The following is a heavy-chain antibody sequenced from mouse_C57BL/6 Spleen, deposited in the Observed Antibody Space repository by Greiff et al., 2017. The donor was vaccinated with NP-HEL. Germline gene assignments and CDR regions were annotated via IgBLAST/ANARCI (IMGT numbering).Heavy chain of an antibody. CDR2: INPSNGGT. D-gene: IGHD2-4*01. J-gene: IGHJ1*03. CDR3: ARTGIYYDYYWYFDV. V-gene: IGHV1-53*01. CDR1: GYTFTSYW. Sequence: QVQLQQPGTELVKPGASVKLSCKASGYTFTSYWMHWVKQRPGQGLEWIGNINPSNGGTNYNEKFKSKATLTVVKSSSTAYMQLSSLTSEDSAVYYCARTGIYYDYYWYFDVWGTGTTVTVSS.